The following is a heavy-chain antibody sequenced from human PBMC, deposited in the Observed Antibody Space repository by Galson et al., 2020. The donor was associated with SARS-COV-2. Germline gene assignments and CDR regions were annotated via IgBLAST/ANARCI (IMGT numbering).Heavy chain of an antibody. CDR2: NFYSGFT. CDR3: ASGLGGDY. J-gene: IGHJ4*02. CDR1: GGSITSDGSS. Sequence: SETLSLTCTVSGGSITSDGSSWSWIRQHPGKGLEWIGYNFYSGFTYYNPSLKSRVTMSLDTSKNQFSLKLNSVTAADTAVYYCASGLGGDYWGQGTLVTVSS. D-gene: IGHD1-26*01. V-gene: IGHV4-31*03.